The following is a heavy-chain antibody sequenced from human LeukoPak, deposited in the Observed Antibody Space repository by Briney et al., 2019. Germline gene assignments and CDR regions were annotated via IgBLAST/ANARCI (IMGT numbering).Heavy chain of an antibody. CDR1: GFTFSSYA. CDR2: ISYDGSNK. Sequence: GGSLRLSCAASGFTFSSYAMHWVRQAPGKGLEWVAVISYDGSNKYYADSVKGRFTIFRDNSKNTLYLQMNSLRAEDTAVYYCARRLDSPSYYYMDVWGKGTTVTVSS. J-gene: IGHJ6*03. V-gene: IGHV3-30-3*01. CDR3: ARRLDSPSYYYMDV. D-gene: IGHD2-15*01.